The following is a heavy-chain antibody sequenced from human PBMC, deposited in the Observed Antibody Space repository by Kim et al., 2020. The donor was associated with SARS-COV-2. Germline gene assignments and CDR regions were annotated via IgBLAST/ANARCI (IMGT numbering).Heavy chain of an antibody. Sequence: GGSLRLSCAASGFTFSSYSMNWVRQAPGKGLEWVSSISSSSSYIYYADSVKGRFTISRDNAKNSLYLQMNSLRAEDTAVYYCARDLDYYDSSGYYYSGAFDIWGQGTMVTVSS. V-gene: IGHV3-21*01. J-gene: IGHJ3*02. CDR2: ISSSSSYI. D-gene: IGHD3-22*01. CDR1: GFTFSSYS. CDR3: ARDLDYYDSSGYYYSGAFDI.